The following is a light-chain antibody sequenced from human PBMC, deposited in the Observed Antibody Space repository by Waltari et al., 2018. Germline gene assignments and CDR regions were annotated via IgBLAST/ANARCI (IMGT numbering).Light chain of an antibody. J-gene: IGLJ2*01. V-gene: IGLV2-11*01. Sequence: QSALTQPRSVSGSPGQSVTISCTGTSSDVGSYNYVSWYQQYPGKVPKLMIYDVSKRPSGVPDRFSGSKSGNMASLTISGLQAEDEADYYCCSYAGSYVVFGGGTKLTVL. CDR2: DVS. CDR3: CSYAGSYVV. CDR1: SSDVGSYNY.